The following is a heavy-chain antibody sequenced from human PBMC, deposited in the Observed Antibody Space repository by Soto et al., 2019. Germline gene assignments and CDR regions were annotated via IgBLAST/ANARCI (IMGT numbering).Heavy chain of an antibody. CDR1: GYTFTSYG. Sequence: QVQLVQSGAEVKKPGASVKVSCKASGYTFTSYGISWVRQAPGQGLEWMGWISVYNGNTNYAQRLQGRVTMTADTSTTTAYMELRRLRSDDTAVYYCARDLTLTTVTRPIDYWGQGTLVTVSS. CDR3: ARDLTLTTVTRPIDY. J-gene: IGHJ4*02. V-gene: IGHV1-18*01. CDR2: ISVYNGNT. D-gene: IGHD4-17*01.